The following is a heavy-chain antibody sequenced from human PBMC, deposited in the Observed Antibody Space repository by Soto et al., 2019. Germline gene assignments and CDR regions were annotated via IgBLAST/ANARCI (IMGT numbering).Heavy chain of an antibody. Sequence: QVQLVESGGGVVQPGTSLRLSCAASGFTFSSYGFHWVSQDPGKGLEWVADIWSDGSKQYYADPVKGRFTISRDDSKNTLYLQMNSLTADDTAVYYCARDLSYGSGTDWGQGTLVTVSS. J-gene: IGHJ4*02. D-gene: IGHD3-10*01. CDR3: ARDLSYGSGTD. V-gene: IGHV3-33*01. CDR2: IWSDGSKQ. CDR1: GFTFSSYG.